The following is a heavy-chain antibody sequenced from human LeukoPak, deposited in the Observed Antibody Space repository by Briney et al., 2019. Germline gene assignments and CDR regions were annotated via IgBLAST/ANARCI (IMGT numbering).Heavy chain of an antibody. Sequence: SETLSLTCTVSGDSISGYYWHWIRQPPGKGLEWIAYIFYSGSANYNPSLKSRVTISVDTSKNQFSLKLSSVTAADTAVYYCARQSKANYFDYWGQGTLVTVSS. CDR3: ARQSKANYFDY. V-gene: IGHV4-59*08. CDR1: GDSISGYY. CDR2: IFYSGSA. D-gene: IGHD5-12*01. J-gene: IGHJ4*02.